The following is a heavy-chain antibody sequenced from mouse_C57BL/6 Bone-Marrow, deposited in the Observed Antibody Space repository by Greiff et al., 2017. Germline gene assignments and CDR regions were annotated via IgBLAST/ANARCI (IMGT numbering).Heavy chain of an antibody. CDR1: YFAFMASA. Sequence: LQQSGAELVRPGSSVKLSCKDSYFAFMASAMHWVKQRPGHGLEWIGSFTMYSDATEYSENFKGKATLTANPSSSTAYMELSSLTSEDSAVYYCARRRGYGNWGYFDVWGTGTTVTVSS. V-gene: IGHV1-49*01. CDR2: FTMYSDAT. D-gene: IGHD2-1*01. J-gene: IGHJ1*03. CDR3: ARRRGYGNWGYFDV.